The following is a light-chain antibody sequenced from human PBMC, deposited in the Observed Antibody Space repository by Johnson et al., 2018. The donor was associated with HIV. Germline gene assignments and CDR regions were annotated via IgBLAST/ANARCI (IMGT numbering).Light chain of an antibody. V-gene: IGLV1-51*02. CDR3: GTWDSSLSAHYV. Sequence: QLVLTQPPSVSAAPGQKVTISCSGSSSNIGNNYVSWYQQFPGTAPKLLIYENNKRPPGIPDRFSASKSGTSATLGITGLQTGDEADYYCGTWDSSLSAHYVFGTGTKITVL. J-gene: IGLJ1*01. CDR2: ENN. CDR1: SSNIGNNY.